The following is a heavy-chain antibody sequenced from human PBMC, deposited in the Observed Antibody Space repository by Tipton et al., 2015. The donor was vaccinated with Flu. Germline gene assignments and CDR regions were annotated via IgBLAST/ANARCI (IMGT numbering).Heavy chain of an antibody. Sequence: SLRLSCAASGFVFSTFGLHWVRQAPGEGLEWVAFISYDGRDEHYADSVKGRFTISRDNAASSLYLQMLSLRAEDTAVYYCAREGYQLPQRWFGPWGQGTLVTVSS. J-gene: IGHJ5*02. D-gene: IGHD1-1*01. CDR2: ISYDGRDE. V-gene: IGHV3-33*01. CDR1: GFVFSTFG. CDR3: AREGYQLPQRWFGP.